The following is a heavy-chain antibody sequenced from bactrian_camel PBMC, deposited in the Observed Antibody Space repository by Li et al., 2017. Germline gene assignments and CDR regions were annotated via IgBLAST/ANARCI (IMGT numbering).Heavy chain of an antibody. CDR3: VKPNPDARGGFDH. CDR2: INSGGGTT. J-gene: IGHJ4*01. CDR1: GFTFSSYD. Sequence: VQLVESGGGLVQPGGSLRLSCAASGFTFSSYDMSWVRQAPGKGLEWVSSINSGGGTTDWSDSVKGRFTISRDNAKNTLYLQMNSLKPEDTAVYYCVKPNPDARGGFDHWGQGTQVTVS. V-gene: IGHV3S40*01. D-gene: IGHD1*01.